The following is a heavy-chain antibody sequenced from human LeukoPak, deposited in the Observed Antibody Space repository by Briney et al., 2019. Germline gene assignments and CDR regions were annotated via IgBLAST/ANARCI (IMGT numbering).Heavy chain of an antibody. CDR2: ISSNGGST. CDR3: ARVMFGRGYSSSWTPNDAFDI. V-gene: IGHV3-64*01. Sequence: SGGSLRLSCAASGFTFSSYAMHWVRQAPGKGLEYVSAISSNGGSTYYANSVKGRFTISRDNSKNTLYLQMGSLRAEDMAVYYCARVMFGRGYSSSWTPNDAFDIWGQGTMVTVSS. D-gene: IGHD6-13*01. CDR1: GFTFSSYA. J-gene: IGHJ3*02.